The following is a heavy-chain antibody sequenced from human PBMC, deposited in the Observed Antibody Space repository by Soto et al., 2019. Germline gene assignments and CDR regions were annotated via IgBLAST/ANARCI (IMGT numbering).Heavy chain of an antibody. J-gene: IGHJ4*02. CDR2: ISDSGVST. V-gene: IGHV3-23*01. Sequence: GGSLRLSCAASGFTFSNSAMSWVRQAPGKGLDWVSSISDSGVSTYYADSVKGRFTISRDNSKSTLYLQMNSLRAEDTAVYYCAKKTYSRSPHFDYWGKETLVTVPS. CDR3: AKKTYSRSPHFDY. D-gene: IGHD1-26*01. CDR1: GFTFSNSA.